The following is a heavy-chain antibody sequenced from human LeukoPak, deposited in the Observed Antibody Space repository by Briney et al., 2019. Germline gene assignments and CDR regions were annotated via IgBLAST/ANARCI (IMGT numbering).Heavy chain of an antibody. Sequence: GGSLRLSCAASGFTFSSFSMNWVRQAPGKGLEWVSSISSSFNYLYYADSVKGRFTIPRDNAKNSLYLQMNSLRAEDTAVYYCARPSAYSPDGFDVRGQGTMVTISS. V-gene: IGHV3-21*01. J-gene: IGHJ3*01. CDR2: ISSSFNYL. D-gene: IGHD1-26*01. CDR1: GFTFSSFS. CDR3: ARPSAYSPDGFDV.